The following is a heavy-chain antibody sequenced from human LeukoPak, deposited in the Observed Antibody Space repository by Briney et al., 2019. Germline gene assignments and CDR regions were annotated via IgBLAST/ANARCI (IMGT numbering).Heavy chain of an antibody. CDR2: IFYSGST. D-gene: IGHD1-26*01. CDR3: ARQGSGRSSDY. Sequence: SETLSLTCTVSGGSISTSYYFWTWIRQPPGKGLEWIGYIFYSGSTYYNPSLKSRVTISVDTSKNQFSLKLSSVTAADTAVYYCARQGSGRSSDYWGQGTLVTVSS. J-gene: IGHJ4*02. CDR1: GGSISTSYYF. V-gene: IGHV4-39*01.